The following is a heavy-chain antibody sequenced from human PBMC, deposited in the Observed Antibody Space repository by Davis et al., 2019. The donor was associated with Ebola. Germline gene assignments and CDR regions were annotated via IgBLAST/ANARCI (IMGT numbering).Heavy chain of an antibody. J-gene: IGHJ5*02. D-gene: IGHD6-19*01. CDR3: ARDPDTSGYYSWFDP. CDR2: ISYDGSNK. Sequence: GESLKISCAASGFTFSSYGMHWVRQAPGKGLEWVSVISYDGSNKYYADSVKGRFTISRDNSKNTLYLQMNSLRVEDTAVYYCARDPDTSGYYSWFDPWGQGTLVTVS. CDR1: GFTFSSYG. V-gene: IGHV3-30*03.